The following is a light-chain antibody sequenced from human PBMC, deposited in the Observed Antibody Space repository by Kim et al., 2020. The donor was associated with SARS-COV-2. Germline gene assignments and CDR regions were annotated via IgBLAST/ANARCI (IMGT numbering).Light chain of an antibody. Sequence: LCPRERATLSCRASQRVSGSYLAWYQQKPGQAPRLLISGASTRATGIPDRFSGSGSGTDFTLAISRLEPEDSAVYYCQQYYGSPTFGQGTKVDIK. CDR2: GAS. CDR3: QQYYGSPT. V-gene: IGKV3-20*01. J-gene: IGKJ1*01. CDR1: QRVSGSY.